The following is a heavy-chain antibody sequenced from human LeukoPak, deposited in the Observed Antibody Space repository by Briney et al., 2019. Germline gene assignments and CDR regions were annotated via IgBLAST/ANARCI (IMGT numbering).Heavy chain of an antibody. CDR1: GFTFSSYW. Sequence: PGGSLRLSCAASGFTFSSYWMSWVRQAPGKGLEWVANIKQDGSEKYYVDSVKGRFTISRDNAKNSLYLQMNSLRAEDTAVYYCYSSGWVDYYYGMDVWGQGTTVTVSS. D-gene: IGHD6-19*01. J-gene: IGHJ6*02. CDR3: YSSGWVDYYYGMDV. V-gene: IGHV3-7*01. CDR2: IKQDGSEK.